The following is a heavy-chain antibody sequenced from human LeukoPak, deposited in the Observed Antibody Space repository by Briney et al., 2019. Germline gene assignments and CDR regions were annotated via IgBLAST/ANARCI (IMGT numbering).Heavy chain of an antibody. CDR2: IYHSGST. D-gene: IGHD2-15*01. CDR3: ARDDIVVVVAADYGMDV. Sequence: SETLSLTCAVSGGSISSGGYSWSWIRQPPGKGLEWIGSIYHSGSTYYNPSLKSRVTISVDTSKNQFSLKLSSVTAADTAVYYCARDDIVVVVAADYGMDVWGQGTTVTVSS. CDR1: GGSISSGGYS. J-gene: IGHJ6*02. V-gene: IGHV4-39*07.